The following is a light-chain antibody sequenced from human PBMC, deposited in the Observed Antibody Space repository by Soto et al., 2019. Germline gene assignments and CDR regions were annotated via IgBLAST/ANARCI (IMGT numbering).Light chain of an antibody. Sequence: QSALTQPASVSGSPGQSITISCTGTSSDVGSYNLVSWYQQHPGKAPKLMIYEGSERPSGVSNRFSGSKSGNTASLTISGLLAEDEADYYCCSYAGITTQLVFGGGTKVTVL. CDR3: CSYAGITTQLV. CDR2: EGS. J-gene: IGLJ3*02. CDR1: SSDVGSYNL. V-gene: IGLV2-23*01.